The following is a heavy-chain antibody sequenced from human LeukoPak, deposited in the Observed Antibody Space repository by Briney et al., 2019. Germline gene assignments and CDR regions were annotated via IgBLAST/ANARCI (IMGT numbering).Heavy chain of an antibody. J-gene: IGHJ5*02. CDR3: ARGRFYYASGSFNWFDP. CDR1: GGSISSSSFY. D-gene: IGHD3-10*01. Sequence: SETLSLTCTVSGGSISSSSFYWGLVRQPPGKGLEWIGSIYYSGNTYYNPSLKSRVTISVDTSKNQFSLNLNSVTAADTAVYYCARGRFYYASGSFNWFDPWGLGTLVTVSS. V-gene: IGHV4-39*07. CDR2: IYYSGNT.